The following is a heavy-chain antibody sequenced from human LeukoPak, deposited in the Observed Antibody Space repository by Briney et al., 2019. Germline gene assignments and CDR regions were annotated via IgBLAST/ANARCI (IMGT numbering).Heavy chain of an antibody. Sequence: PSETLSLTCTVSGYSISSGYYWDWIRQPPGKGPEWIGTVYRSGGTYYNPSLESRVTISVNTSKNQFSLKLKSMTAADTAVYYCARAKLGGDYYYLDVWGKGTTVTVSS. V-gene: IGHV4-38-2*02. J-gene: IGHJ6*03. CDR2: VYRSGGT. CDR1: GYSISSGYY. D-gene: IGHD7-27*01. CDR3: ARAKLGGDYYYLDV.